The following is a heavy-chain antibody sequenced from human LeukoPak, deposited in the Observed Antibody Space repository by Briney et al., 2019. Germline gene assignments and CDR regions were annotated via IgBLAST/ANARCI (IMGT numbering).Heavy chain of an antibody. CDR2: INPNSGDT. Sequence: ASVKVSCKASGYTFTCYYMHWVRQAPGQGLEWMGWINPNSGDTNYAQKFQGRVTMTRDTSISTASMELSWLRSDDTAVYYCARVGSSGWYVHPTLDYWGQGTLVTVSS. J-gene: IGHJ4*02. V-gene: IGHV1-2*02. D-gene: IGHD6-19*01. CDR3: ARVGSSGWYVHPTLDY. CDR1: GYTFTCYY.